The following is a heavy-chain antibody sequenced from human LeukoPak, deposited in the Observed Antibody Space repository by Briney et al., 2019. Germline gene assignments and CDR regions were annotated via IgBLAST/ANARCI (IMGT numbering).Heavy chain of an antibody. CDR1: GFTFSSYA. CDR2: ISSNGGST. CDR3: ASTYGSGSYYYYYYMDV. J-gene: IGHJ6*03. D-gene: IGHD3-10*01. V-gene: IGHV3-64*01. Sequence: GGSLRLSCAASGFTFSSYAMHWVRQAPGKGLEYVSAISSNGGSTYYANSVKGRFTISRDNSKNTLYLQMNSLRAEDTAVYYCASTYGSGSYYYYYYMDVWGKGTTVTISS.